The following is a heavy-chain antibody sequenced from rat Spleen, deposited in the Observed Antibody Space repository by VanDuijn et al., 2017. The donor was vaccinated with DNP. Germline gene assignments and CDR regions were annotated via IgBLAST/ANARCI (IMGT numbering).Heavy chain of an antibody. D-gene: IGHD1-12*02. CDR1: GFIFSNYW. J-gene: IGHJ2*01. V-gene: IGHV5-31*01. CDR3: ARLVGYDGTYYFPYYLDY. Sequence: EVQLVESGGGPVQPGRSLKLSCVASGFIFSNYWMTWIRQAPGKGLEWVASISNTGVNTYYSDSVRGRFTISRDNAKNTLYFQMDSLRSEDTATYYCARLVGYDGTYYFPYYLDYWGQGVMVSVSS. CDR2: ISNTGVNT.